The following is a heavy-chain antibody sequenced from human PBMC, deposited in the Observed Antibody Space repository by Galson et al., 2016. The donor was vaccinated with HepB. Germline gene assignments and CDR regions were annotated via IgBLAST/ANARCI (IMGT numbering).Heavy chain of an antibody. J-gene: IGHJ4*02. CDR2: VKSQTDGGTT. Sequence: SLRLSCAVSEFTFSSAWMSWVRQAPGKGLEWVGRVKSQTDGGTTDYAAPVKGSFTVSRDDSKSTLYLQMNNLKSEDTAVYYCTTDWNYYSGSSGRIATFDFWGQGTLVTVSS. V-gene: IGHV3-15*01. CDR3: TTDWNYYSGSSGRIATFDF. CDR1: EFTFSSAW. D-gene: IGHD3-22*01.